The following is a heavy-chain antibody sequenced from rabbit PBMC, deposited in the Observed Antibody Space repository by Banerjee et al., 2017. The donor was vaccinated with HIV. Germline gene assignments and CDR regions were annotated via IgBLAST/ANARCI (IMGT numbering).Heavy chain of an antibody. CDR2: IYTGDGNT. CDR3: AGGDSGYAYAYFNL. D-gene: IGHD6-1*01. Sequence: QSLEESGGDLVKPGGTLTLTCKASGIDFSSYYYMCWVRQAPGKGLEWIACIYTGDGNTYYASWAKGRFTISKTSSTVDLQMTSLTAADTATYFCAGGDSGYAYAYFNLWGQGTLVTVS. CDR1: GIDFSSYYY. V-gene: IGHV1S40*01. J-gene: IGHJ4*01.